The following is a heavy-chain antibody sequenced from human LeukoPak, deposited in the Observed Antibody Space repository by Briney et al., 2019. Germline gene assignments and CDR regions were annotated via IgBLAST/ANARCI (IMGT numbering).Heavy chain of an antibody. J-gene: IGHJ4*02. CDR2: IHPNDDST. D-gene: IGHD7-27*01. Sequence: GESLKISCKVSGYNFASYWIGWVRQMSGKGLEWMGIIHPNDDSTIYSPSFLGQVTISADKSISTAYLQWSTLEASDTAIYYCARHNNWGFDYWDRGTLVTASS. CDR3: ARHNNWGFDY. V-gene: IGHV5-51*01. CDR1: GYNFASYW.